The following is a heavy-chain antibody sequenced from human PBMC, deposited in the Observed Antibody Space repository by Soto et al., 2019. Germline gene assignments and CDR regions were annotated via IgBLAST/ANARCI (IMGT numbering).Heavy chain of an antibody. Sequence: QIQLQESGPGLVRPSQTLSLTCTVSGGSLNSEHYHWTWIRQAPGTGLEWIGYIHYTGSFRYNPSRQSPITMSVDTSKNLFSLNLSSGTAADTAVYFCVREDDGGDRDYYGLDVWGQGTMVTVSS. CDR1: GGSLNSEHYH. V-gene: IGHV4-30-4*01. D-gene: IGHD2-21*02. CDR2: IHYTGSF. CDR3: VREDDGGDRDYYGLDV. J-gene: IGHJ6*02.